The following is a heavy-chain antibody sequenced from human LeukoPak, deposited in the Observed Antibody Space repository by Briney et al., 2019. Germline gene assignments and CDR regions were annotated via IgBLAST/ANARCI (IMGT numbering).Heavy chain of an antibody. J-gene: IGHJ3*02. CDR1: GDSMSGYY. Sequence: SETLSLTCSVSGDSMSGYYWSWIRQPPGKGLEWIGYMYYSGTTSYNPSLKSRVTLSTDTSKNHFSLKLSSVTAADTAVYYCARGRGYSYGDAFDIWGQGTMVTVSS. D-gene: IGHD5-18*01. CDR3: ARGRGYSYGDAFDI. CDR2: MYYSGTT. V-gene: IGHV4-59*01.